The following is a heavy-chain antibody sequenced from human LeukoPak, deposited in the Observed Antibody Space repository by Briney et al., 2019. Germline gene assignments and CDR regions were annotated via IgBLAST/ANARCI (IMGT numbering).Heavy chain of an antibody. CDR2: ISYDGSNK. CDR3: AKDRGYSYGIDY. J-gene: IGHJ4*02. V-gene: IGHV3-30-3*01. D-gene: IGHD5-18*01. CDR1: EFTFSSYA. Sequence: GRSLRLSCAASEFTFSSYAMHWVRQAPGKGLEWVAVISYDGSNKYYADSVKGRFTISRDNSKSTLYLQMNSLRAEDTAVYYCAKDRGYSYGIDYWGQGTLVTVPS.